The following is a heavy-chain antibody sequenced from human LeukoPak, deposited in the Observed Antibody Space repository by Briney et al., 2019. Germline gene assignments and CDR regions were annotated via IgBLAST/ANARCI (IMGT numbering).Heavy chain of an antibody. CDR1: RGTFSSYA. J-gene: IGHJ4*02. CDR3: ATGTGIAVFDY. CDR2: IIPIFGTA. V-gene: IGHV1-69*13. Sequence: GASVKVSCKASRGTFSSYAISWVRQAPGRGLEWMGGIIPIFGTANYAQKFQGRVTITADESTSTAYMELSSLRSEDTAVYYCATGTGIAVFDYWGQGTLVTVSS. D-gene: IGHD6-19*01.